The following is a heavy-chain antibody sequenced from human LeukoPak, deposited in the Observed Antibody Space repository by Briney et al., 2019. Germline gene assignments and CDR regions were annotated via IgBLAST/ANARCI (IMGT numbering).Heavy chain of an antibody. CDR3: ARDGFGTGSN. CDR2: RKQEGSEK. V-gene: IGHV3-7*03. D-gene: IGHD3-16*01. CDR1: GLTFSNYW. Sequence: GGSLRLSCGPSGLTFSNYWMDWVRQARGKGLEWVANRKQEGSEKNYVDSVKGRFIISRDNAKNSLYLQMTTLRADDTAVYYCARDGFGTGSNWGQGTLVTVSS. J-gene: IGHJ4*02.